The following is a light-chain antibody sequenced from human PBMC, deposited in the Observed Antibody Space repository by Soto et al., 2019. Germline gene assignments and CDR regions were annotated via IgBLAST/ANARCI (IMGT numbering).Light chain of an antibody. J-gene: IGKJ1*01. CDR1: QDISKD. CDR2: SAT. V-gene: IGKV1-6*01. Sequence: AFPMTQSPTSLSASVGDRVIITCRASQDISKDLGWYQQKPGQAPEFLIYSATSTPSGVPSTVSGSGLCTDFTLTISSLQPEEFATDDCLHDHDYPRTFGQATKVEF. CDR3: LHDHDYPRT.